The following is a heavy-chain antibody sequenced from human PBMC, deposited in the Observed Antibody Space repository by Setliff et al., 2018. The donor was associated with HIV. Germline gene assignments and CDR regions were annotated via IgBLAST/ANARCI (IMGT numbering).Heavy chain of an antibody. CDR2: ISGSGDIT. CDR1: GFSFRSYA. D-gene: IGHD4-4*01. J-gene: IGHJ4*02. CDR3: AKTQTVITVYGPFDS. Sequence: GGSLRLSCAASGFSFRSYAVSWVRQAPGKGLEWVSVISGSGDITYYRESVKGRFTVSKDNSNNTVYLQMNSLRAEDTAMYYCAKTQTVITVYGPFDSWGKGTPVTVSS. V-gene: IGHV3-23*01.